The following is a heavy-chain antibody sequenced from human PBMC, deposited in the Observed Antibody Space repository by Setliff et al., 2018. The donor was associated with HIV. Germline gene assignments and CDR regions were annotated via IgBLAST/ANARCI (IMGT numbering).Heavy chain of an antibody. CDR2: VYSSGST. V-gene: IGHV4-61*02. CDR1: GDSISSGSYY. Sequence: SETLSLTCAVSGDSISSGSYYWSWIRQPAGKGLEWIGRVYSSGSTNYNPPLKSRLTISVDTSKRQFSLNLSSVTAADTAVYFCARGIGLRPFDAWGQGTLVTVSS. CDR3: ARGIGLRPFDA. D-gene: IGHD4-17*01. J-gene: IGHJ4*02.